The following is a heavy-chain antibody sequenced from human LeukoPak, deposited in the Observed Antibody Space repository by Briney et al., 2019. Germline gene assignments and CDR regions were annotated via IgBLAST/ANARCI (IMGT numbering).Heavy chain of an antibody. CDR2: INPSGGST. CDR1: GYTFTSYY. J-gene: IGHJ6*03. V-gene: IGHV1-46*01. CDR3: ARGIQWLRSDKGHMDV. D-gene: IGHD5-12*01. Sequence: GASVKVSCKASGYTFTSYYMHWVRQAPGQGLEWMGIINPSGGSTSYAQKFQGRVTMTRDMSTSTVYMELSSLRSEDTAVYYCARGIQWLRSDKGHMDVWGKGTTVTVSS.